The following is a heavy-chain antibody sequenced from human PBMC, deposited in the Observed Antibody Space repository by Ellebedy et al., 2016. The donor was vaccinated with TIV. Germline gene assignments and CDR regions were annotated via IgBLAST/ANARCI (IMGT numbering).Heavy chain of an antibody. CDR3: ARLPLEGIAVAGIYYFDY. D-gene: IGHD6-19*01. Sequence: PGGSLRLSCAASGFTFSSYWMSWVRQAPGKGLEWVANIKQDGSEKYYVDSVKGRFTIPRDNAKNSLYLQMNSLRAEDTAVYYCARLPLEGIAVAGIYYFDYWGQGTLVTVSS. CDR2: IKQDGSEK. J-gene: IGHJ4*02. CDR1: GFTFSSYW. V-gene: IGHV3-7*04.